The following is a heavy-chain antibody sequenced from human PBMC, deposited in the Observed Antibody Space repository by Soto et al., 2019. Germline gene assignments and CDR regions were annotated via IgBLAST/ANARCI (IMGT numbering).Heavy chain of an antibody. V-gene: IGHV4-59*01. J-gene: IGHJ5*02. D-gene: IGHD1-26*01. CDR3: ARGGGSWFDP. Sequence: QVQLQESGPGLVKPSETLSLTCSVSGASTTSYFWSWIRQSPGKGLEWMGYINTGGRSNYNPALKSRLTISADTSKSQFSLRLNSVTAADTAVYFCARGGGSWFDPWGQGILVTVSS. CDR2: INTGGRS. CDR1: GASTTSYF.